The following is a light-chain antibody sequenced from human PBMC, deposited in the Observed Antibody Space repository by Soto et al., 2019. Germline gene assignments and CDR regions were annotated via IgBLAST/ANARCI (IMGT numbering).Light chain of an antibody. CDR2: DAS. V-gene: IGKV3-11*01. J-gene: IGKJ1*01. CDR3: QQRSNWPLT. Sequence: EIVLTQSPATLSLSPGERETHSCRASQSVSSYLAWYQQKPGQAPRLLIYDASNRATGIPARFSGSGSGTDFTLTISSLEPEDFAVYYCQQRSNWPLTFGQGTKVDIK. CDR1: QSVSSY.